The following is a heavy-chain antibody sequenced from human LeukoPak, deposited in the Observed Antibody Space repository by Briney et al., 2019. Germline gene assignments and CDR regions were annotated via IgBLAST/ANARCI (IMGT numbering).Heavy chain of an antibody. D-gene: IGHD7-27*01. Sequence: GRSLRLPCAASGFTFSSYSMSWVRQAPGKGLEWVSYIDSSSSTELYADSVKGRFTISRDNAKHSLYLQMNSLRDADTAVYYCARDHKWGFHHWGQGTLVSVSS. CDR2: IDSSSSTE. J-gene: IGHJ4*02. CDR1: GFTFSSYS. CDR3: ARDHKWGFHH. V-gene: IGHV3-48*02.